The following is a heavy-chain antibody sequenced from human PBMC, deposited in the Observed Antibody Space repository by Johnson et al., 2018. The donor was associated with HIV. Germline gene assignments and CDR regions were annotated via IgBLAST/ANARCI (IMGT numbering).Heavy chain of an antibody. CDR2: INQGGSEK. V-gene: IGHV3-7*03. D-gene: IGHD6-19*01. J-gene: IGHJ3*02. CDR1: GFTFSSYW. Sequence: VQLVESGGGLVQPGGSLRLSCAASGFTFSSYWMTWVRQAPGRGLEWVANINQGGSEKYYVDSVKGRFTISRDNAKNSLYMQMNSLRAEDTALYYCARGVGGAGDDAFDIWGQGTMVTVSS. CDR3: ARGVGGAGDDAFDI.